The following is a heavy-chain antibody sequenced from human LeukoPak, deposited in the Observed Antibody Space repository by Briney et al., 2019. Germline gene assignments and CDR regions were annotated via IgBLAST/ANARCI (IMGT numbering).Heavy chain of an antibody. CDR1: GFPVSSKY. Sequence: GGSLSLSCAASGFPVSSKYMSWVRQAPGKGRDWVSLIYSGGSTYYPASVKGRFTISRDNSNNTLYLQMNSLRAEDTAVYYCARDSGDCSGGNCYHDAFDIWGQGTMVTVSS. CDR3: ARDSGDCSGGNCYHDAFDI. D-gene: IGHD2-15*01. V-gene: IGHV3-53*01. J-gene: IGHJ3*02. CDR2: IYSGGST.